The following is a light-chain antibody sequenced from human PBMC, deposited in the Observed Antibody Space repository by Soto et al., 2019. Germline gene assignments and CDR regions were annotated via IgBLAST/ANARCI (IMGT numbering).Light chain of an antibody. V-gene: IGKV2-30*01. Sequence: DVVMTQSPLSLPVTLGQPASISCRSSQSLVYSNGDTYLSWFQQRPGQSPRRLIYKVSNRDSGVPDRFSGGGSGTDFTLKISRVEAEDVGVYYCMQGTHLPGGTFGQGTKVDIK. J-gene: IGKJ1*01. CDR1: QSLVYSNGDTY. CDR3: MQGTHLPGGT. CDR2: KVS.